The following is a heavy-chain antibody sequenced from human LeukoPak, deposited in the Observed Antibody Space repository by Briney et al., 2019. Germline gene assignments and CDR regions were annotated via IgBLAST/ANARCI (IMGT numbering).Heavy chain of an antibody. CDR1: GLTFSDYE. V-gene: IGHV3-48*03. J-gene: IGHJ4*02. CDR2: ISSGGDAI. CDR3: VRRFDS. Sequence: PGGSLRLSCAASGLTFSDYEMNWVRRAPGKGPEWLSYISSGGDAIHYADSVKGRFTISRDNAKNSLYLQMNNLRAEDTAVYYCVRRFDSWGQGTLVTVSS.